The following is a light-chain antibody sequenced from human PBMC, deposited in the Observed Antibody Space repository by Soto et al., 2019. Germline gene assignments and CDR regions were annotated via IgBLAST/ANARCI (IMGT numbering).Light chain of an antibody. Sequence: QSVLTQPPSASGAPVQRVTISCSGSISNIGANTVNWYQHLPGTAPNLLIYIDDQRPSGVPDRFSGSKSGTSASLAISGLQSEDEADYYCAAWDDSLHGYVFGTGTKLTVL. CDR1: ISNIGANT. CDR2: IDD. J-gene: IGLJ1*01. CDR3: AAWDDSLHGYV. V-gene: IGLV1-44*01.